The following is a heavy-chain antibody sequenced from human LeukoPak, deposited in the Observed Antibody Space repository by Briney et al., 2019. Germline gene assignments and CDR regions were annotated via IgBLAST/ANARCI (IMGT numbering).Heavy chain of an antibody. CDR2: IYTSGST. V-gene: IGHV4-4*07. Sequence: SETLSLTCTVSGGSISSYYWSWLRQPAGKGLEWIGRIYTSGSTNYNPSLKSRVTISVDKSKNQFSLKLSSVTAADTAVYYCARSRADDYMPRDRGQGTLVTVSS. CDR1: GGSISSYY. CDR3: ARSRADDYMPRD. J-gene: IGHJ4*02. D-gene: IGHD4-11*01.